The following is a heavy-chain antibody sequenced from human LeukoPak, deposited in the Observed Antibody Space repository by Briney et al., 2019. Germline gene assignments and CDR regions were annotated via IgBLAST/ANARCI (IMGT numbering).Heavy chain of an antibody. J-gene: IGHJ4*02. CDR1: GGSISSSSYY. Sequence: MPSETLSLTCTVSGGSISSSSYYWGWIRQPPGKDLEWIGSIYYSGTTYYNPSLKSRVTISVDTSKNHFSLKVSSLTAADTAVYYCANRVTSAMDTRGFFDTWGQGTLVTVSS. D-gene: IGHD5-18*01. CDR2: IYYSGTT. CDR3: ANRVTSAMDTRGFFDT. V-gene: IGHV4-39*02.